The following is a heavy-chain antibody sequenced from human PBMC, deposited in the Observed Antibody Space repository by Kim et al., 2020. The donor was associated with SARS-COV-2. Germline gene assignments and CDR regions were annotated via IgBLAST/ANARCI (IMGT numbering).Heavy chain of an antibody. V-gene: IGHV1-69*13. CDR1: GGTFSSYA. J-gene: IGHJ4*02. Sequence: SVKVSCKASGGTFSSYAISWVRQAPGQGLEWMGGIIPIFGTANYAQKFQGRVTITADESTSTAYMELSSLRSEDTAEYYCALMLGYSGYDYIYWGRGTMFTVSS. D-gene: IGHD5-12*01. CDR3: ALMLGYSGYDYIY. CDR2: IIPIFGTA.